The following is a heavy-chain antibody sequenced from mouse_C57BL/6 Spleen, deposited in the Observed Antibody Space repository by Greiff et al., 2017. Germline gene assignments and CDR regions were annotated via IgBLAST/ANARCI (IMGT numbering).Heavy chain of an antibody. D-gene: IGHD2-1*01. CDR3: ARRFRNYLFDY. CDR1: GYTFTDYY. Sequence: VQLQQSGPVLVKPGASVKMSCKASGYTFTDYYMNWVKQSHGKSLEWIGVINPYNGGTSYNQKFKGKSTLTVNKSSSTAYMELNSLTSEDSAVYYCARRFRNYLFDYWGQGTTLTVSS. V-gene: IGHV1-19*01. CDR2: INPYNGGT. J-gene: IGHJ2*01.